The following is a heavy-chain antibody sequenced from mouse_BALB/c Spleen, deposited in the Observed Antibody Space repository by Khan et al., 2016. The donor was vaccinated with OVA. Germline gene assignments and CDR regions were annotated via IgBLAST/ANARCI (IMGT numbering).Heavy chain of an antibody. CDR2: ISSGSFSI. CDR1: GFTFSNFG. Sequence: EVELVESGGGLVQPGGSRKLSCAASGFTFSNFGMHWVRQAPEKGLEWVAYISSGSFSINYADTVQGRFTISRDNPKNNLFLQMTSLRSEDTAMYYCRRDDYVSSYVADWGQGTLVTVSA. D-gene: IGHD1-1*01. J-gene: IGHJ3*01. CDR3: RRDDYVSSYVAD. V-gene: IGHV5-17*02.